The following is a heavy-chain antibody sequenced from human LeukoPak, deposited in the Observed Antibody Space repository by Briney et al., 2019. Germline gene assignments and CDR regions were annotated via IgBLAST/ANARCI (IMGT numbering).Heavy chain of an antibody. CDR3: ARAWGSGSYYKALYYYYYMDV. D-gene: IGHD3-10*01. V-gene: IGHV1-2*06. CDR2: INPNSGGT. J-gene: IGHJ6*03. Sequence: ASVKVSCKASGYTFTGYYMHWVRQAPGHGLEWMGRINPNSGGTNYAQKFQGRVTMTRDTSISTAYMELSRLRSDDTAVYYCARAWGSGSYYKALYYYYYMDVWGKGTTVTVSS. CDR1: GYTFTGYY.